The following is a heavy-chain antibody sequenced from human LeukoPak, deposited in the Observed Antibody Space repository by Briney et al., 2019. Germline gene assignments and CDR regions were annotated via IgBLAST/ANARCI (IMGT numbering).Heavy chain of an antibody. V-gene: IGHV3-7*03. CDR1: GFTFSSYW. J-gene: IGHJ5*02. CDR2: IKQDGSEK. Sequence: PGGSLRLSCAASGFTFSSYWMSWVRQAPGKGLEWVANIKQDGSEKYYVDSVQGRFTISRDNAKNSLYLQMNSLRAEDTAVYYCARVGSGWYPNWFDPWGQGTLVTVSS. D-gene: IGHD6-19*01. CDR3: ARVGSGWYPNWFDP.